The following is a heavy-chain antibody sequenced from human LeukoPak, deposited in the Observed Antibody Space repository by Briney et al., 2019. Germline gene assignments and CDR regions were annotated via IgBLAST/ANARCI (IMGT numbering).Heavy chain of an antibody. CDR3: ARGVRQYYYGSGSYYPPFYYYYYMDV. D-gene: IGHD3-10*01. CDR2: INHSGST. J-gene: IGHJ6*03. V-gene: IGHV4-34*01. CDR1: GGSFSGYY. Sequence: SETLSLTCAVYGGSFSGYYWSWIRQPPGKGLEWIGGINHSGSTNYNPSLKSRVTISVDTSKNQFSLKLSSVTAADTAVYYCARGVRQYYYGSGSYYPPFYYYYYMDVWGKGTTVTVSS.